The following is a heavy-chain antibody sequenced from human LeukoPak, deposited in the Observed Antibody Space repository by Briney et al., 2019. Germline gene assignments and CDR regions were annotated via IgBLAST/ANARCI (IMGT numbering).Heavy chain of an antibody. Sequence: GGSLRLSRTASGLTFSTSGFNWVRQAPGKGLEWVASIGPTGSDRYHADSIKGRFTISRGNANNFLYLQMNSLRAEDTAVYYCATETNGRHYDYWGQGTLLTVSS. CDR1: GLTFSTSG. CDR2: IGPTGSDR. V-gene: IGHV3-21*06. D-gene: IGHD1-14*01. J-gene: IGHJ4*02. CDR3: ATETNGRHYDY.